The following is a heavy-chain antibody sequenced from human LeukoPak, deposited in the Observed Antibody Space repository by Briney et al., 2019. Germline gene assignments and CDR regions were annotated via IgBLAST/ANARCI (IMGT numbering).Heavy chain of an antibody. Sequence: SCKASGGTFSSYAISWVRQAPGKGLEWVSEISGSGDNTYYADSVKGRFTISRDNSKNTLYLQMNSLRAEDTAVYYCAKDHSYGSGWFSVGYWGQGALVTVSS. V-gene: IGHV3-23*01. CDR3: AKDHSYGSGWFSVGY. CDR2: ISGSGDNT. J-gene: IGHJ4*02. CDR1: GGTFSSYA. D-gene: IGHD6-19*01.